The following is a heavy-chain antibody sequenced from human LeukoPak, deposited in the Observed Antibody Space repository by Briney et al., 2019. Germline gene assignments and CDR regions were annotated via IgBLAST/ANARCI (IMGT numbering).Heavy chain of an antibody. J-gene: IGHJ3*02. CDR1: GFTFSSYS. Sequence: GGSLRLSCVASGFTFSSYSMHWVRQAPGKGLVWVSHIHPDGSITTYADSVKGRFTISRDNSWNTLYLQMSSLRAEDTAVYYCAKDQVISGSEASDIWGQGTMVTVSS. CDR3: AKDQVISGSEASDI. CDR2: IHPDGSIT. D-gene: IGHD2-21*01. V-gene: IGHV3-74*03.